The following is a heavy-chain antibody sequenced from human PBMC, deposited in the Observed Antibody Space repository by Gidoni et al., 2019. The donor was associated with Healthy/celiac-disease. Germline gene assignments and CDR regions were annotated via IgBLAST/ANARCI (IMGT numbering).Heavy chain of an antibody. CDR1: GFTFSSYG. V-gene: IGHV3-33*08. D-gene: IGHD2-2*01. J-gene: IGHJ4*02. CDR2: IWYDGSNK. Sequence: QVQLVESGGGVVQPGRSLRLSCAASGFTFSSYGMHWVRQAPGKGLEWVAVIWYDGSNKYYADSVKGRFTISRDNSKNTLYLQMNSLRAEDTAVYYCARDHIPYCSSTSCYFPDYWGQGTLVTVSS. CDR3: ARDHIPYCSSTSCYFPDY.